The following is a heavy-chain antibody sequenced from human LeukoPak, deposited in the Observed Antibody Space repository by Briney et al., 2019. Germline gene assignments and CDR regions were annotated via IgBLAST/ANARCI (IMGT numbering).Heavy chain of an antibody. Sequence: GGSLRLSCAASGFTFSDHYMDRVRQAPGKGLEWVGRIRKKVNSYTTEYAASVKGRFTISRDDSKSMLYLQMNSLKTEDTAVYYCTRVGRYFDWFHGDYWGQGTLVTVSS. D-gene: IGHD3-9*01. CDR2: IRKKVNSYTT. V-gene: IGHV3-72*01. CDR3: TRVGRYFDWFHGDY. CDR1: GFTFSDHY. J-gene: IGHJ4*02.